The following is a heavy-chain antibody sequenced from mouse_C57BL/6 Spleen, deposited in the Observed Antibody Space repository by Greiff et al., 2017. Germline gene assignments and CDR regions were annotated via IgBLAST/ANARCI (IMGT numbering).Heavy chain of an antibody. Sequence: VQLQQPGAELVMPGASVKLSCKASGYTFTSYWMHWVKQRPGQGLEWIGEIDPSDSYTNYNQKFKGKSTLTVDKSSSTAYMQLSSLTSEDSAVYYCARNYYSNPLGYWGQGTTLTVSS. CDR3: ARNYYSNPLGY. CDR1: GYTFTSYW. D-gene: IGHD2-5*01. CDR2: IDPSDSYT. V-gene: IGHV1-69*01. J-gene: IGHJ2*01.